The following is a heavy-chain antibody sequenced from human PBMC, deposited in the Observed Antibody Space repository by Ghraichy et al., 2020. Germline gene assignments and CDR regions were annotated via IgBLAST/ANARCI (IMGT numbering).Heavy chain of an antibody. CDR2: IYHSGST. V-gene: IGHV4-30-2*01. D-gene: IGHD2-2*01. Sequence: SQTLSLTCAVSGGSISSGGYSWSWIRQPPGKGLEWIGYIYHSGSTYYNPSLKSRVTISVDRSKNQFSLKLSSVTAADTAVYYCARGATNQLSWFDPWGQGTLVTVSS. CDR1: GGSISSGGYS. J-gene: IGHJ5*02. CDR3: ARGATNQLSWFDP.